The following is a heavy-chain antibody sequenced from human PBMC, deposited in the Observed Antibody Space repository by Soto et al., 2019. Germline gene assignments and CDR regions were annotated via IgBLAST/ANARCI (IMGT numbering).Heavy chain of an antibody. CDR3: AKDAVYNDGLWLMDH. CDR1: GLPHSSFA. J-gene: IGHJ4*02. CDR2: IYGNGGGI. Sequence: PGGSLRLSCTASGLPHSSFAMMWVRQAPGKGQECVSGIYGNGGGIEYADSVKGRFTISRDNSKNTVYLQMTDLRADDTAVYYCAKDAVYNDGLWLMDHWGQGTQVTVSS. V-gene: IGHV3-23*01. D-gene: IGHD2-21*01.